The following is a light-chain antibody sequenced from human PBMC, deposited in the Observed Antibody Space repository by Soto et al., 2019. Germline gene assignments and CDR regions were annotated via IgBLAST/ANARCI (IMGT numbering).Light chain of an antibody. CDR2: GAS. V-gene: IGKV3-20*01. J-gene: IGKJ4*01. CDR3: QQDGSSPLT. Sequence: EIVRTLSPATLSVSPEGGATLSCRASQSVSNNLAWYQQRPGQAPRLLIYGASTRATGVPARLSGSGSGTDFTLTISRLEPEDFAVYYCQQDGSSPLTFGRGTKVDI. CDR1: QSVSNN.